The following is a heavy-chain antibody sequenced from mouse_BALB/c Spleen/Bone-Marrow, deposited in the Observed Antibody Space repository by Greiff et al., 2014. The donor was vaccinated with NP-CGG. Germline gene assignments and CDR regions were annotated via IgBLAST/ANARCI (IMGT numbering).Heavy chain of an antibody. Sequence: QVQLQQPGAELARPGASVKLSCKASGYTFTSYWMQWVKQRPGQGLEWIGAIYPGDGDTRYTQKFKGKATLTADKSSSTAYMQLRSLASEDSAVYDCARGDTATWFAYWGQGTLVTVSA. CDR2: IYPGDGDT. V-gene: IGHV1-87*01. CDR3: ARGDTATWFAY. J-gene: IGHJ3*01. CDR1: GYTFTSYW. D-gene: IGHD1-2*01.